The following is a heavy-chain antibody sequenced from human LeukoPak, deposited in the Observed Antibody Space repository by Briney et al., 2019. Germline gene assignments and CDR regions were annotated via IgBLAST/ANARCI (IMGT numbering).Heavy chain of an antibody. CDR1: GFTFSSYW. J-gene: IGHJ4*02. V-gene: IGHV3-7*01. CDR3: ARTRITMIVGLASRFDY. Sequence: GGSLRLSCAASGFTFSSYWMSWVRQAPGKGLEWVANIKQDGSEKYYVDSVKGRFTISRDNAKNSLYLQMNSLRAEDTAVYYCARTRITMIVGLASRFDYWGQGSLVTVSS. CDR2: IKQDGSEK. D-gene: IGHD3-22*01.